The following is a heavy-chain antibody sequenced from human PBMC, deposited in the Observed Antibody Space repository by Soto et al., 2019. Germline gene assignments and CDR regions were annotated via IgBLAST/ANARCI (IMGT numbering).Heavy chain of an antibody. CDR1: GFTFDDYA. Sequence: EVQLVESGGGLVQPGRSLRLSCAASGFTFDDYAMHWVRQAPGKGLEWVSGISCNSGSIGYADSVTGRFTISRDNAKNSLYLQRNSLRDKDTALYYCAKGRAAYIWWSSDWGQGTLVTVSS. D-gene: IGHD3-16*01. V-gene: IGHV3-9*01. J-gene: IGHJ4*02. CDR2: ISCNSGSI. CDR3: AKGRAAYIWWSSD.